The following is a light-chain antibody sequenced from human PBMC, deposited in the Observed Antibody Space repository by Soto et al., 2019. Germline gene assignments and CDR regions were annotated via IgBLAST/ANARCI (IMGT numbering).Light chain of an antibody. V-gene: IGLV1-44*01. J-gene: IGLJ2*01. Sequence: QSVLTQPPSASGTPGQRVTISCSGSSSNIGSNTVNWYQQLPGTAPKLLIYCNNQRPSGVPDRFSGSKSGTSASLAISGLQSEDEADYYCAAWDDSLSVVFGGGTKLTVL. CDR1: SSNIGSNT. CDR2: CNN. CDR3: AAWDDSLSVV.